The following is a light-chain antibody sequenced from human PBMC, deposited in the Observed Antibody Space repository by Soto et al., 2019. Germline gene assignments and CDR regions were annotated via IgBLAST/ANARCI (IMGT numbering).Light chain of an antibody. V-gene: IGKV4-1*01. CDR2: WAS. CDR3: QQYYSTPFT. Sequence: DIVMTQSPDSLAVSLGERATINCKSSQSVLHSSNDKNYLAWYQHMPGQPPKLLIYWASTRESGVPDRFSSSGSGTDFTLTISSLQAEDVAVYYCQQYYSTPFTFGPGTKVDIK. CDR1: QSVLHSSNDKNY. J-gene: IGKJ3*01.